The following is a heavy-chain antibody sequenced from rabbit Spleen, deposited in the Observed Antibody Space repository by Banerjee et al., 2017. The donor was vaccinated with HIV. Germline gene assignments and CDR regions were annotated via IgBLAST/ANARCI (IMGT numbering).Heavy chain of an antibody. J-gene: IGHJ4*01. CDR2: INTNSGST. Sequence: QSLEESGGDLVKPGASLTLTCTASGFSFSSTYYMCWVRQAPGQGLEWIACINTNSGSTYYASWVNGRFTISRSTSLNTVDLKMTSLTAADTATYFCAREDADMSLRYVRFNLWGPGTLVTVS. CDR3: AREDADMSLRYVRFNL. CDR1: GFSFSSTYY. D-gene: IGHD4-2*01. V-gene: IGHV1S43*01.